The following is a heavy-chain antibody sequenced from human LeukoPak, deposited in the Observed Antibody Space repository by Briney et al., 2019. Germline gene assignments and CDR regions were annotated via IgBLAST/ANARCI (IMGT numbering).Heavy chain of an antibody. V-gene: IGHV3-48*02. CDR3: ARDHNWGFDY. Sequence: GGSLRLSCAASGFIFSSFAMNWVRQAPGKGLEWVSYISPTYDIYYSDSVRGRFTITRDNAKNSLYLQMNSLRDEDTAVYYCARDHNWGFDYWGQGTLVAVSS. CDR1: GFIFSSFA. D-gene: IGHD7-27*01. CDR2: ISPTYDI. J-gene: IGHJ4*02.